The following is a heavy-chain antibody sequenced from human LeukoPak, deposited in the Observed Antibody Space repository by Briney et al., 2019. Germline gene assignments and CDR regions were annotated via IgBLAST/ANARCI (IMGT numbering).Heavy chain of an antibody. J-gene: IGHJ4*02. CDR1: GFIASSNY. CDR2: IYSGGTT. D-gene: IGHD3-3*01. CDR3: ATGGRSGVALEQ. Sequence: GSLRLTCVVSGFIASSNYMSWVRQAPGKGLEWISLIYSGGTTHYADSAMGRFTISRDNSKTTLFLQMNSLKAEDTAVYYCATGGRSGVALEQWGQGTLVTVSS. V-gene: IGHV3-53*01.